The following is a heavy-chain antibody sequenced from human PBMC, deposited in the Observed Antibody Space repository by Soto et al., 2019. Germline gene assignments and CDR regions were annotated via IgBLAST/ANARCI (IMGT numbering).Heavy chain of an antibody. V-gene: IGHV3-21*01. J-gene: IGHJ3*02. CDR2: IGSRTSDI. Sequence: GSLRLSCAASGFTLSRHTMNWVRQAPGKALEWVSFIGSRTSDIYYADSVKGRFTISRDNAKNSLYLDLARLRVEDTAVYFWVRDYYHTSGYPNTIDMWRQGTMVIVTS. CDR1: GFTLSRHT. D-gene: IGHD3-22*01. CDR3: VRDYYHTSGYPNTIDM.